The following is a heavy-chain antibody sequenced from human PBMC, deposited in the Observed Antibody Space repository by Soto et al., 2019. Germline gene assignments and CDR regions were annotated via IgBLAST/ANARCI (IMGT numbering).Heavy chain of an antibody. Sequence: SETLSLTCNVSGDSLNNSNYYWGWIRQPPGKGLECIGTIYYSGSAYYNPSLESRVTISVDTSKNQFSLKVNSVTATDTAVYYCARGPYCSGGTCYSDWYFDLWGRGTLVTVSS. J-gene: IGHJ2*01. CDR2: IYYSGSA. D-gene: IGHD2-15*01. CDR3: ARGPYCSGGTCYSDWYFDL. CDR1: GDSLNNSNYY. V-gene: IGHV4-39*01.